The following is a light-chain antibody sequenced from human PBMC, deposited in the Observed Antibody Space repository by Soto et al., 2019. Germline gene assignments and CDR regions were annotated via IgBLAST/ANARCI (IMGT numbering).Light chain of an antibody. CDR3: QQSYSLPT. V-gene: IGKV1-39*01. CDR2: AAS. Sequence: DIQMTQSPSSLSGSVGDRVTITCRASQSISSYLNWYQQKPGKAPKVLIYAASSLQSGVPSRFSGSGSGTDFTLTISSLQPEDFATYYCQQSYSLPTFGQGTRREIK. J-gene: IGKJ5*01. CDR1: QSISSY.